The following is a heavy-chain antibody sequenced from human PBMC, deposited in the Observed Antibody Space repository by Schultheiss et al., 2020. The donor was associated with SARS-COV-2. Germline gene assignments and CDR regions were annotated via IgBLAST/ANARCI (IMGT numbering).Heavy chain of an antibody. Sequence: GESLKISCAASGFTFSSYWMSWVRQAPGKGLEWVSYISSSSSTIYYADSVKGRFTISRDNAKNSLYLQMNSLRAEDTAVYYCARGAYYYDSSGYYPPSQNKDYWGQGTLVTVSS. CDR1: GFTFSSYW. CDR3: ARGAYYYDSSGYYPPSQNKDY. J-gene: IGHJ4*02. CDR2: ISSSSSTI. V-gene: IGHV3-48*01. D-gene: IGHD3-22*01.